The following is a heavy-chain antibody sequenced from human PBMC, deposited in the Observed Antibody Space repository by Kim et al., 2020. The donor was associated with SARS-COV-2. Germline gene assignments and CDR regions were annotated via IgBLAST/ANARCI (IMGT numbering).Heavy chain of an antibody. V-gene: IGHV3-74*01. J-gene: IGHJ6*02. Sequence: RFTISRDNDKNTLYLQMNSLGAEDTAVYYCARILWLGEFATYYGMDVWGQGTTVTVSS. D-gene: IGHD3-10*01. CDR3: ARILWLGEFATYYGMDV.